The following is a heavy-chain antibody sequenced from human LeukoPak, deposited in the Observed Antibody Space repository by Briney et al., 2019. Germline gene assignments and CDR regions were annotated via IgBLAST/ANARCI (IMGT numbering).Heavy chain of an antibody. V-gene: IGHV1-2*02. Sequence: GASVKVSCKASGYTFTGYYMHWVRQAPGQGLEWMGWINPNSGGTNYAQKFQGRVTMTRDTSISTAYMELSRLRSDDTAVYYCVGAYCGGDCYSSGDYYYYYYMDVWGKGTTVTVSS. CDR2: INPNSGGT. J-gene: IGHJ6*03. CDR3: VGAYCGGDCYSSGDYYYYYYMDV. CDR1: GYTFTGYY. D-gene: IGHD2-21*02.